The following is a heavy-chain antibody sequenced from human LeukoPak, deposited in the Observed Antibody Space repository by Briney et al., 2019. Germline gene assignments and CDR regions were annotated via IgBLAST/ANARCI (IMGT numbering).Heavy chain of an antibody. V-gene: IGHV3-11*01. J-gene: IGHJ4*02. Sequence: NPGGSLRLSCAASGFIFSDYYMTWIRQAPGKGPEWVAYIHSGGSSIFYADSVKGRFTISRDNAKNSLYLQMNSLRAEDTAVYYCARLLRYFDWSIPIDFWGQGTLVTVSS. D-gene: IGHD3-9*01. CDR3: ARLLRYFDWSIPIDF. CDR2: IHSGGSSI. CDR1: GFIFSDYY.